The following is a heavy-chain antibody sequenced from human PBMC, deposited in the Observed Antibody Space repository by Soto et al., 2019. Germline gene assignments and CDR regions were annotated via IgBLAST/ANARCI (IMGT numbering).Heavy chain of an antibody. CDR1: GYGFTTYG. CDR3: ARGRYGDY. V-gene: IGHV1-18*01. CDR2: ISAHNGNT. Sequence: QIHLVQSGAEVKKPGASVKVSCKGSGYGFTTYGITWVRQAPGQGLEWMAWISAHNGNTNYEQKLQGRVTVTRDTSTMTAYMELRGLRSDDTAVYYCARGRYGDYWGQGALVTVSS. D-gene: IGHD1-1*01. J-gene: IGHJ4*02.